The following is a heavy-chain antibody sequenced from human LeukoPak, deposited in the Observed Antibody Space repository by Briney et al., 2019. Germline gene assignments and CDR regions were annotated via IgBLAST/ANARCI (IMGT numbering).Heavy chain of an antibody. Sequence: GGSLRLSCAASGFTFSDSYMSWIRQAPGKGLEWVSYISSSSSYTDYTDSVKGRFTISRDNGKNSVYLQMNSLRDEDTAVYYCAGGVYGYNAFDYWGQGTLVSVSS. J-gene: IGHJ4*02. V-gene: IGHV3-11*06. D-gene: IGHD5/OR15-5a*01. CDR3: AGGVYGYNAFDY. CDR1: GFTFSDSY. CDR2: ISSSSSYT.